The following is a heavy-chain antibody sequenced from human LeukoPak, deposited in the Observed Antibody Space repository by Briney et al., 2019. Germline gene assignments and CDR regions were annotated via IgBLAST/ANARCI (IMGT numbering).Heavy chain of an antibody. CDR1: GFTFDDYG. Sequence: GGSLRLSCAASGFTFDDYGMSWVRQAPGKGLEWVSGINWNGGSTGYADSVKGRFTISRDNAKNSLYLQMNSLRAEDTALYHCARDSNSGYAMRWFDPWGQGTLVTVSS. CDR2: INWNGGST. V-gene: IGHV3-20*01. J-gene: IGHJ5*02. D-gene: IGHD5-12*01. CDR3: ARDSNSGYAMRWFDP.